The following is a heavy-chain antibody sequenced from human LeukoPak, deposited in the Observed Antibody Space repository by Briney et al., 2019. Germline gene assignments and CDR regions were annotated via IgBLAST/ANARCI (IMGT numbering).Heavy chain of an antibody. CDR2: MSSSGSTI. J-gene: IGHJ4*02. V-gene: IGHV3-48*03. Sequence: GGSLRLSCAASGFTFSSYEMNWVRQAPGKGLEWVSRMSSSGSTIYYADSVKGRFTISRDNAKNSLYLQMNSLRAEDTAVYYCARGAYYSDSGSDYWGQGTLVTVSS. D-gene: IGHD3-22*01. CDR3: ARGAYYSDSGSDY. CDR1: GFTFSSYE.